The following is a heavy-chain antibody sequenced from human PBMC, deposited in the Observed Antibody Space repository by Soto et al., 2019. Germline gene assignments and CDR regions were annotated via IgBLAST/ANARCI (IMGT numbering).Heavy chain of an antibody. V-gene: IGHV4-34*01. J-gene: IGHJ4*02. D-gene: IGHD3-3*01. CDR1: GGSFTDYY. CDR2: IHHTGTI. CDR3: ARFEVGTTTRDY. Sequence: SETLSLTCAVYGGSFTDYYWNWIRQPPGKGLEWIGEIHHTGTINYNPSFKSRVTISVDTSKNQFSLKMKSVNAADTAVYYCARFEVGTTTRDYWGQGTLVTV.